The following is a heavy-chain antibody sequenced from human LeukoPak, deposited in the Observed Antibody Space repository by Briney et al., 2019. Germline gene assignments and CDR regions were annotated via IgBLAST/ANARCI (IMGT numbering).Heavy chain of an antibody. D-gene: IGHD6-6*01. J-gene: IGHJ6*03. CDR3: ARDPPSSYYYYYMDV. V-gene: IGHV3-23*01. CDR1: GFTFSSYG. CDR2: ISGSGGST. Sequence: GGSLRLSCAASGFTFSSYGMSWVRQAPGKGLEWVSAISGSGGSTYYADSVKGRFTISRDNSKNTLYLQMNSLRAEDTAVYYCARDPPSSYYYYYMDVWGKGTTVTVSS.